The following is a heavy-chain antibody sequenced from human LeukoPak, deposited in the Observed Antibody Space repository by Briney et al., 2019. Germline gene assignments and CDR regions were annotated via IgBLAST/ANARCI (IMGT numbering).Heavy chain of an antibody. J-gene: IGHJ4*02. CDR1: SYTFTSYG. D-gene: IGHD2-21*01. Sequence: ASVKVSCKASSYTFTSYGIGWVRQAPGQGLEWMGWISAYNGNTNYAQKLQGRVTMTTDTSTSTAYMELRSLRSDDTAVYYCARRLVGGGVDYWGQGTLVTVSS. CDR2: ISAYNGNT. V-gene: IGHV1-18*04. CDR3: ARRLVGGGVDY.